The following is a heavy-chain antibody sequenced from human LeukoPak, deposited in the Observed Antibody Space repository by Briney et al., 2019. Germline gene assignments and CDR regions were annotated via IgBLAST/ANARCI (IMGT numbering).Heavy chain of an antibody. CDR3: ARDHEGDSYGFDY. D-gene: IGHD5-18*01. V-gene: IGHV3-30-3*01. Sequence: PGRSLRLSCAASGFTFSSYAMRWVRQAPGKGLEWVAVISYDGSNKYYADSVKGRFTISRDNSKNTLYLQMNSLRAEDTAVYYCARDHEGDSYGFDYWGQGTLVTVSS. CDR1: GFTFSSYA. CDR2: ISYDGSNK. J-gene: IGHJ4*02.